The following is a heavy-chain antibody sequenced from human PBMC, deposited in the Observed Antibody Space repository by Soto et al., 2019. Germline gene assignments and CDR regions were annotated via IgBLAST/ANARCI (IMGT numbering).Heavy chain of an antibody. V-gene: IGHV1-46*01. CDR3: ARHDCISSSCYYYYYYGMDV. D-gene: IGHD2-2*01. J-gene: IGHJ6*02. CDR1: CYTFTNYY. Sequence: GASVKVSCKASCYTFTNYYMHWVRQAPGQGPEWMGMISPRGGRTTYPQKIQGRVTITADESTSTAYMELSSLRSEDTAVYYCARHDCISSSCYYYYYYGMDVWGQGTTVTVS. CDR2: ISPRGGRT.